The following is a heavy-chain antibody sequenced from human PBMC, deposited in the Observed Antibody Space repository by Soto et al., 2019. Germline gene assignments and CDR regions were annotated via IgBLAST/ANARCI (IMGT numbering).Heavy chain of an antibody. J-gene: IGHJ5*02. CDR1: GYIFSKYA. CDR3: ARESRDFFLWFDP. Sequence: QVQLVQSGGEVKKPGASVKVSCKASGYIFSKYAIHWVRQVPGHKLEWMGWLNVGTGNTKYSQKFQGRVTITRDTSATTANMELHSLTSEDTAVYYCARESRDFFLWFDPWGQGTLVTVSS. CDR2: LNVGTGNT. V-gene: IGHV1-3*01.